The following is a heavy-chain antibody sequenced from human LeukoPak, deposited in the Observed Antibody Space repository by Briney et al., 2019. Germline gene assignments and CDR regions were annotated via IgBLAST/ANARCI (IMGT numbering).Heavy chain of an antibody. CDR1: GDSFIGYF. V-gene: IGHV4-34*01. CDR2: INHSGRT. Sequence: SETLSLTCAASGDSFIGYFWTWIRQAPGKGLEWIGDINHSGRTNYNPSLQRRVPISVDTSTNQFSLNLTSVTVADTAIYYCARTSGFFDSSGFYQQNPYYFQYWGQGVLVTVSS. J-gene: IGHJ4*02. CDR3: ARTSGFFDSSGFYQQNPYYFQY. D-gene: IGHD3-22*01.